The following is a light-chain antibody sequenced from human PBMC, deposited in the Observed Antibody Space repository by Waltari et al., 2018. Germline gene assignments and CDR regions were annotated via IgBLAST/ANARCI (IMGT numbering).Light chain of an antibody. CDR3: QQADSFPIT. V-gene: IGKV1-12*01. CDR2: AAS. Sequence: DIQMTQSPSSVSAAVGDRVTITCRASQGISSSLAWYQQKPGKAPDLLIYAASSLQSGVPSRFSGSGSWTDFTLTISSLQPEDFATYYCQQADSFPITFGQGTRLEIK. CDR1: QGISSS. J-gene: IGKJ5*01.